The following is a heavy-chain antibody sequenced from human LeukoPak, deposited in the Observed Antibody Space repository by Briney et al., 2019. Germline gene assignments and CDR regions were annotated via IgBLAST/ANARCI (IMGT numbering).Heavy chain of an antibody. Sequence: GGSLRLSCAASGFTFSDYSMNWVRQAPGKGLEWVSSISGTSNYIYCADSVKGRFTISRDNAKSSLYLQMNSLRAEDSAVYYCARDYGMGALDIWGQGTMVTVSS. CDR3: ARDYGMGALDI. CDR1: GFTFSDYS. J-gene: IGHJ3*02. V-gene: IGHV3-21*01. CDR2: ISGTSNYI. D-gene: IGHD3-16*01.